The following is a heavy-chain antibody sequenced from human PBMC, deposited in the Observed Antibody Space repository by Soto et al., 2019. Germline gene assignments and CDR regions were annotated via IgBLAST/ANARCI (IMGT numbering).Heavy chain of an antibody. CDR3: VRDRSATRLDF. CDR1: GFTFRNHG. V-gene: IGHV3-33*01. Sequence: QVQLVESGGGVVQPGRSLRLSCAASGFTFRNHGMHWVRQAPGKGLEWVAVIWYDGSNKYYADSVKGRFTMSRDNSKNTLYLQMNSLRAEDTAVYYCVRDRSATRLDFWGQGILVTVS. D-gene: IGHD3-16*01. CDR2: IWYDGSNK. J-gene: IGHJ4*02.